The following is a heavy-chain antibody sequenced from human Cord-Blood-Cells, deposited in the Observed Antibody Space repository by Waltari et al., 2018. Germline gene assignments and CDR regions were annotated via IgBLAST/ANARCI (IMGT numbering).Heavy chain of an antibody. V-gene: IGHV4-34*01. D-gene: IGHD2-2*01. Sequence: QVQLQQWGAGLLKPSETLSLTCAVYGGSFSGYYWSWIRQPPGKGLEWIGEINHSGTTNDNPSLKSRVTISVDTSKNQFSLKLSSVTAADTAVYYCARAPIVVVPAARGVAFDIWGQGTMVTVSS. CDR1: GGSFSGYY. J-gene: IGHJ3*02. CDR3: ARAPIVVVPAARGVAFDI. CDR2: INHSGTT.